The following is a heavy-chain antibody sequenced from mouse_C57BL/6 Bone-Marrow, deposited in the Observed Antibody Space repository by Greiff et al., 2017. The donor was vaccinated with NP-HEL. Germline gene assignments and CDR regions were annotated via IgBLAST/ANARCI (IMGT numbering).Heavy chain of an antibody. CDR2: IYPGNGDT. CDR3: ARSPFITTVVAGYYFDY. D-gene: IGHD1-1*01. J-gene: IGHJ2*01. Sequence: QSGAELVRPGASVKMSCKASGYTFTSYNMHWVKQTPRQGLEWIGAIYPGNGDTSYNQKFKGKATLTVDKSSSTAYMQLSSLTSEDSAVYFCARSPFITTVVAGYYFDYWGQGTTLTVSS. V-gene: IGHV1-12*01. CDR1: GYTFTSYN.